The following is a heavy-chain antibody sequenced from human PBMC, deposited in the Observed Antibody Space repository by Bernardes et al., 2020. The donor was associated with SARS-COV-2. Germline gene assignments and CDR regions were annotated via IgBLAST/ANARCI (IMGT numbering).Heavy chain of an antibody. D-gene: IGHD6-25*01. CDR1: GFTFRSSW. Sequence: GGSLRLSCAASGFTFRSSWMHWVRQVPGRGLVWLSRIKTDGSTTNYADPVKGRFTISRDNAKNTLWLQMNSLRDEDTAMYYCARGARSGYRIDYCGPGTLVTVSS. CDR3: ARGARSGYRIDY. CDR2: IKTDGSTT. V-gene: IGHV3-74*01. J-gene: IGHJ4*02.